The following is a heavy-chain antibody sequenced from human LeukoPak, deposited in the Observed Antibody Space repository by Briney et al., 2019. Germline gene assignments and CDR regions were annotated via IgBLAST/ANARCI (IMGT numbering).Heavy chain of an antibody. D-gene: IGHD3-22*01. CDR2: IYYSGGT. V-gene: IGHV4-61*01. Sequence: SETLSLTCTVSGGSISSGIYYWGWIRQPPGKGLEWIGFIYYSGGTNYNPSLKSRVTISVDTSKNQFSLELSSVTAADTAVYYCARDLQYYYDSSGYYPVGAFDIWGQGTMVTVSS. CDR3: ARDLQYYYDSSGYYPVGAFDI. J-gene: IGHJ3*02. CDR1: GGSISSGIYY.